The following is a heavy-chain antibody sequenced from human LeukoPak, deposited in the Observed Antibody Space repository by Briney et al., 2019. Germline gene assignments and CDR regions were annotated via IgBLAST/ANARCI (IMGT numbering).Heavy chain of an antibody. Sequence: SETLSLTCAVYGGSFSGYYWSWIRQPPGKGLEWIGYIYHSGSTNYNPSLKSRVTISVDTSKNQFSLRLSSVTAADTAVYYCASGYSYSGFGYWGQGTLVTVSS. V-gene: IGHV4-59*01. D-gene: IGHD5-18*01. CDR1: GGSFSGYY. J-gene: IGHJ4*02. CDR2: IYHSGST. CDR3: ASGYSYSGFGY.